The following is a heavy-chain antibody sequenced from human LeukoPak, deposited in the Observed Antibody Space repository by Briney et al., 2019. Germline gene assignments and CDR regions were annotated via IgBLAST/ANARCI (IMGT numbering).Heavy chain of an antibody. CDR3: VYRLSFDS. Sequence: GGSLRLSCSASGFTFSTSTMHWVRQAPGKGLEYVSAISSNGGSTYYADSVKGRSTISRDNSKNTMYLQMSSLRADDTALYYCVYRLSFDSWGQGTLVTVSS. CDR2: ISSNGGST. J-gene: IGHJ4*02. D-gene: IGHD4-11*01. V-gene: IGHV3-64D*06. CDR1: GFTFSTST.